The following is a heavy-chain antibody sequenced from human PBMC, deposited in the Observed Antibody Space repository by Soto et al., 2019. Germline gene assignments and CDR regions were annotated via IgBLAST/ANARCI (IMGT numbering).Heavy chain of an antibody. CDR1: GGSISSGGYS. V-gene: IGHV4-30-2*01. CDR3: ARGNVVAIDY. D-gene: IGHD2-21*01. CDR2: IYHSGST. Sequence: PSETLSLTCALSGGSISSGGYSWSWIRQPPGKGLEWIGYIYHSGSTYYNPSLKSRVTISVDRSKNQFSLKLSSVTAADTAVYYCARGNVVAIDYWGQGTRVTVAS. J-gene: IGHJ4*02.